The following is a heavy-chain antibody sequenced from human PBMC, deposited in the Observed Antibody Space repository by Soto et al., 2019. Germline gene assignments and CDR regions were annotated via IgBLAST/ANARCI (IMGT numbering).Heavy chain of an antibody. CDR3: TRQPDNGGPRDYYYYGMDV. V-gene: IGHV3-73*01. D-gene: IGHD1-1*01. CDR2: IRSKANSYAT. J-gene: IGHJ6*02. CDR1: GFTFSGSA. Sequence: GGSLRLSCAASGFTFSGSAMHWVRQASGKGLEWVGRIRSKANSYATAYAASVKGRFTISRDDSKNTAYLQMNSLKTEDTAVYYCTRQPDNGGPRDYYYYGMDVWGQGTTVTVSS.